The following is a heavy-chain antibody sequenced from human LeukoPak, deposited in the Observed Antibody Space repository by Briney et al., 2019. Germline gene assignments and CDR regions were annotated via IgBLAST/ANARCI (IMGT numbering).Heavy chain of an antibody. CDR2: ISSSSSYI. CDR1: GFTFSSYS. D-gene: IGHD2-2*01. J-gene: IGHJ3*02. V-gene: IGHV3-21*01. Sequence: GGSLRLSCAASGFTFSSYSMNWVRQAPGEGLEWVSSISSSSSYIYYADSVKGRFTISRDNAKNSLYLQMNSLRTEDTAVYYCARALWVPAAIEEAFDIWGQGTMVTVSS. CDR3: ARALWVPAAIEEAFDI.